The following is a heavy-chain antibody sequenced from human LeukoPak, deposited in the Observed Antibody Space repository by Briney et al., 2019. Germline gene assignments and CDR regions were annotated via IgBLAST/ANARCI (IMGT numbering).Heavy chain of an antibody. CDR2: IYTSGST. V-gene: IGHV4-4*07. Sequence: SETLSLTCTVSGGSISSYYWSWIRQPAGKGLEWIGRIYTSGSTNYNPSLKSRVTISVDTSKNQFSLKLSSVTAADTAVYYCARDGGYSYGYDYYYYYMDVWGKGTTVTVSS. D-gene: IGHD5-18*01. CDR1: GGSISSYY. CDR3: ARDGGYSYGYDYYYYYMDV. J-gene: IGHJ6*03.